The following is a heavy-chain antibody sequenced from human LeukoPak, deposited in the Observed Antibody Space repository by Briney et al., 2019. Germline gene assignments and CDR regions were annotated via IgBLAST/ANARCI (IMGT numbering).Heavy chain of an antibody. CDR1: GGSFSGYY. Sequence: SETLSLTCAVYGGSFSGYYWSWIRQPPGKGLEWIGEINHSGSTNYNPSLKSRVTISVDTSKNQFSLKLSSVTAADTAVCYCANGGSIQPFDYWGQGTLVTVSS. D-gene: IGHD3-16*01. J-gene: IGHJ4*02. V-gene: IGHV4-34*01. CDR3: ANGGSIQPFDY. CDR2: INHSGST.